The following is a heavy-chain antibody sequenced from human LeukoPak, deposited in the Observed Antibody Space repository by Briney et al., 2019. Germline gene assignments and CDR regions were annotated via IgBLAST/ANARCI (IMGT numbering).Heavy chain of an antibody. CDR1: GFTFSSYG. Sequence: GGSLRLSCAASGFTFSSYGMHWVRQAPGKGLEWVAFIRYDGSNKYYADSVKGRFTISRDSSKNTLYLQMNSLRAEDTAVYYCANSGITMVRGAGYYYYMDVWGKGTTVTISS. CDR3: ANSGITMVRGAGYYYYMDV. CDR2: IRYDGSNK. J-gene: IGHJ6*03. V-gene: IGHV3-30*02. D-gene: IGHD3-10*01.